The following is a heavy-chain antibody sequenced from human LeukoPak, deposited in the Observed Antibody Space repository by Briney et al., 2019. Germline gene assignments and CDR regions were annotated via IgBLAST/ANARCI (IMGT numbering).Heavy chain of an antibody. J-gene: IGHJ4*01. CDR1: GGTFSSYA. D-gene: IGHD1-1*01. CDR3: ARESRTTGSTSTD. V-gene: IGHV1-69*01. CDR2: IIPIFGTA. Sequence: ASVKVSCKASGGTFSSYAISWVRQAPGQGLAWMGGIIPIFGTANYAQKFQGRVTITADESTSTAYMELSSLRSEDTAVYYCARESRTTGSTSTDWGQGTLVAVSS.